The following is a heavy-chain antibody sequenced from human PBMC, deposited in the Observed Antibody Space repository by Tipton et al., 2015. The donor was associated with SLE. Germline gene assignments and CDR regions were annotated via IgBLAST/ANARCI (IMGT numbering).Heavy chain of an antibody. V-gene: IGHV4-34*01. J-gene: IGHJ6*03. Sequence: GLVKPSETLSLTCTVSGGSISSYYWSWVRQPPGKGLEWIGEINHGGRTNYNPSLKSRVTLSVDTSKNQVSLKVSSVTAADTAVYYCARGPSGDYYYYMDVWGNGTTVTVSS. D-gene: IGHD3-3*01. CDR2: INHGGRT. CDR3: ARGPSGDYYYYMDV. CDR1: GGSISSYY.